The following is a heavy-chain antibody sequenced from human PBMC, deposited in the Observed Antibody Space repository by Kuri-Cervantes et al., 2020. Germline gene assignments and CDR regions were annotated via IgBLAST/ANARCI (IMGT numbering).Heavy chain of an antibody. J-gene: IGHJ5*02. CDR3: AREAAFGSSSWFDP. CDR1: GFTFSDYY. V-gene: IGHV3-11*01. CDR2: ISSSGSSI. D-gene: IGHD6-6*01. Sequence: GGSLRLSCAASGFTFSDYYMSWIRQAPGKGLEWVSYISSSGSSIYYADSVKGRFTISRDNAKNSLYLQMNSLRAEDTAVYCCAREAAFGSSSWFDPWGQGTLVTVSS.